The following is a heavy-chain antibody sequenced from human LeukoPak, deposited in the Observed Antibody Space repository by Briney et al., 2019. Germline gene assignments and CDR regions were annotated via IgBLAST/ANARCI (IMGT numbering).Heavy chain of an antibody. CDR3: AKSGRGLTRNGGGYYYYMDV. Sequence: ASVKVSCKASGYTFTGYYMHWVRQAPGQGLEWMGWINPNSGGTNYAQKFQGRVTMTRDTSISTAYMELSRLRSDDTAVYYCAKSGRGLTRNGGGYYYYMDVWGKGTTVTVSS. D-gene: IGHD2-21*01. J-gene: IGHJ6*03. V-gene: IGHV1-2*02. CDR2: INPNSGGT. CDR1: GYTFTGYY.